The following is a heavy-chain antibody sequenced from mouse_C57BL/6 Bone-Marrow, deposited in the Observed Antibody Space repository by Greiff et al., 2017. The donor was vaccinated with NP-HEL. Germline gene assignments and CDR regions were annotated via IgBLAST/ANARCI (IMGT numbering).Heavy chain of an antibody. CDR3: TTRITTVVARDYFDY. Sequence: EVQLVESGTVLARPGASVKMSCKTSGYTFTSYWMHWVKQRPGQGLEWIGAIYPGNSDTSYNQKFKGKAKLTAVTSASTAYMELSSLTNEDSAVYYCTTRITTVVARDYFDYWGQGTTLTVSS. J-gene: IGHJ2*01. D-gene: IGHD1-1*01. CDR1: GYTFTSYW. V-gene: IGHV1-5*01. CDR2: IYPGNSDT.